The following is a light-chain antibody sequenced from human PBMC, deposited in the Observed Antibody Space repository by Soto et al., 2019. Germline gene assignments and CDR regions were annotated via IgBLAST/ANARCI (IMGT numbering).Light chain of an antibody. J-gene: IGLJ2*01. Sequence: QSVLTKPPSASGTPGQRVTISCSGSSSNIGSNYVYWYQQLPGTAPKLLIYMNNQRPSGVPDRFSGSKSGTSASLAISGLRSEDEADYYCAAWDDILSGVVFGGGTKLTVL. CDR3: AAWDDILSGVV. CDR2: MNN. V-gene: IGLV1-47*01. CDR1: SSNIGSNY.